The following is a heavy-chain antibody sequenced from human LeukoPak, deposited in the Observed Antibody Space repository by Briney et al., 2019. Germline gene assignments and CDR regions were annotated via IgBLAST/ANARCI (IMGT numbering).Heavy chain of an antibody. Sequence: KPSETLSLTCTVSGVSISSGGYYWSWIRQHPGKGLEWIGYIYYSGSTYYNPSLKSRVTISVDTSKNQFSLKLSSVTAADTAAYYCAREEGYCSSTSCYNWFDPWGQGTLVTVSS. CDR3: AREEGYCSSTSCYNWFDP. V-gene: IGHV4-31*03. CDR1: GVSISSGGYY. D-gene: IGHD2-2*01. CDR2: IYYSGST. J-gene: IGHJ5*02.